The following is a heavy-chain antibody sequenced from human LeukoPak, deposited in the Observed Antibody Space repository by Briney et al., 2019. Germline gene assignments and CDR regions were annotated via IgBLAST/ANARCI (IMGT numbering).Heavy chain of an antibody. Sequence: MTSETLSLTCTVSGGSISSGGYYWSWIRQPPGKGLEWIGYIYYSGSTNYNPSLKSRVTISVDTSKNQFSLKLSSVTAADTAVYYCATHCSSTSCYSARFDYWGQGTLVTVSS. V-gene: IGHV4-61*08. D-gene: IGHD2-2*01. J-gene: IGHJ4*02. CDR2: IYYSGST. CDR1: GGSISSGGYY. CDR3: ATHCSSTSCYSARFDY.